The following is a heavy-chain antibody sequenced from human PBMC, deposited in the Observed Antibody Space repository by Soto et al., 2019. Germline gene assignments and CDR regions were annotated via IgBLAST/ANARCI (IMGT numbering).Heavy chain of an antibody. Sequence: GVLRLSCAASGFTFDDYGMSWVRQAPGKGLEWVSGINWNGGSTGYADSVKGRFTISRDNAKNSLYLHMNSLSAEDTAVYYCARDWWGSGGICHRDLGDWGQGSLVPVSS. CDR1: GFTFDDYG. CDR2: INWNGGST. CDR3: ARDWWGSGGICHRDLGD. J-gene: IGHJ4*02. D-gene: IGHD2-15*01. V-gene: IGHV3-20*04.